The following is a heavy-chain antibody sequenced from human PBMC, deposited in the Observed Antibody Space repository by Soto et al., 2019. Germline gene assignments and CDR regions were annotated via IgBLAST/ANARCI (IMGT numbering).Heavy chain of an antibody. J-gene: IGHJ4*02. D-gene: IGHD2-15*01. V-gene: IGHV3-23*01. CDR2: VSIGGST. Sequence: GGSLRLSCAASGFTFSSYAMGWVRQGPGKGLEWVAVVSIGGSTHYADSVRGRFTISRDNSKNTLSLQMNSLTAEDTAVYFCAKRRGAGGHFDYWGQGALVTAPQ. CDR1: GFTFSSYA. CDR3: AKRRGAGGHFDY.